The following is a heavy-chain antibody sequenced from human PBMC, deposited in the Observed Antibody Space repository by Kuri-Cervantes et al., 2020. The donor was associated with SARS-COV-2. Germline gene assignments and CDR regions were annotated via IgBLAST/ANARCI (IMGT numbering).Heavy chain of an antibody. CDR2: ISSSSSYI. J-gene: IGHJ4*02. CDR1: GFTFGSYS. D-gene: IGHD6-13*01. V-gene: IGHV3-21*04. Sequence: GGSLRLSCAASGFTFGSYSMNWVRQAPGKGLEWVSSISSSSSYIYYADSVKGRFTISRDNSKNTLYLQMNSLRAEDTAVYYCARERAAGRMFDYWGQGTLVTVSS. CDR3: ARERAAGRMFDY.